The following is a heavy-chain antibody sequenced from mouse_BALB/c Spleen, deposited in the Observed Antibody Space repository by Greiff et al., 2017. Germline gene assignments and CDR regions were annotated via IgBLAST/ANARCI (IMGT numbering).Heavy chain of an antibody. V-gene: IGHV1-7*01. CDR3: ARLGDYGEYY. CDR2: INPSTGYT. J-gene: IGHJ2*01. D-gene: IGHD2-13*01. CDR1: GYTFTSYW. Sequence: VQLQQSGAELAKPGASVTMSCTASGYTFTSYWMHWVKQKPGQGLEWIGYINPSTGYTEYNQKFKAKATLTADNSSSTAYMQLSSLTSEDTAVYYCARLGDYGEYYWGQGTTLTVSS.